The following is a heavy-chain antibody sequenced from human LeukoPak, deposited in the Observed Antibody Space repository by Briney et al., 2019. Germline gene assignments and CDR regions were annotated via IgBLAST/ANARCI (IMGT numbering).Heavy chain of an antibody. V-gene: IGHV3-13*01. Sequence: PGGSLRLSCAASGFTFSRYDMHWVRQATGKGLEWVSAIGTAADTYYPDSVKGRFTISRENAKNSLYLQMNSLRAGDTAVYYCARVLREGSTWTKGAFDIWGQGTMVTVSS. D-gene: IGHD6-13*01. CDR3: ARVLREGSTWTKGAFDI. CDR2: IGTAADT. J-gene: IGHJ3*02. CDR1: GFTFSRYD.